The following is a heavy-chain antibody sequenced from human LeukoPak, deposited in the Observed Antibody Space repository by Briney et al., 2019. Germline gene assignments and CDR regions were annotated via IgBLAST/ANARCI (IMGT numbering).Heavy chain of an antibody. D-gene: IGHD2-8*01. CDR2: IYTSGST. V-gene: IGHV4-4*09. Sequence: SETLSLTCTVSGGSISSYYWSWIRQPPGKGLEWIGYIYTSGSTNYNPSLKRRVTISVDTSKNQFSLKLSSVTAADTAVYYCARHWPGYCTNGVCYRSPTAFDIWGQGTMVTVSS. J-gene: IGHJ3*02. CDR1: GGSISSYY. CDR3: ARHWPGYCTNGVCYRSPTAFDI.